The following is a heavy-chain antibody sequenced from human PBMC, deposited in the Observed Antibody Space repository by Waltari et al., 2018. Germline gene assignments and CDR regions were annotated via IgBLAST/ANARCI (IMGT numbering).Heavy chain of an antibody. CDR3: ARGAPHLDY. Sequence: QVQLVESGGGVVQPGRSLRLSCAASGFTFSSYAMHWVRQAPGKGLEWVAVISYDGSNKYYADSVKGRFTISRDNSKNTLYLQMNSLRAEDTAVYYCARGAPHLDYWGQGTLVTVSS. CDR1: GFTFSSYA. V-gene: IGHV3-30-3*01. J-gene: IGHJ4*02. CDR2: ISYDGSNK.